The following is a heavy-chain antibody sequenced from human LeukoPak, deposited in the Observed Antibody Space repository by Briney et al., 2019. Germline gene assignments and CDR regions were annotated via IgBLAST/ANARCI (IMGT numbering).Heavy chain of an antibody. CDR1: GGSFSGYY. D-gene: IGHD3-22*01. Sequence: PSETLSLTCAVYGGSFSGYYWSWIRQPPGKGLEWIGEINHSGSTNYNPSLKSRVTISVDTSKNQFSLKLSSVTAADTAVYYCARGHDSSGYYPLIGDYWGQGTLVTVSS. CDR3: ARGHDSSGYYPLIGDY. CDR2: INHSGST. J-gene: IGHJ4*02. V-gene: IGHV4-34*01.